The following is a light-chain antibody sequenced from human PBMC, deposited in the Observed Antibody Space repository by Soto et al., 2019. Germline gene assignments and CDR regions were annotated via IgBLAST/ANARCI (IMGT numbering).Light chain of an antibody. V-gene: IGKV2-30*01. CDR1: QSILYSSNNKNY. CDR2: KVS. J-gene: IGKJ1*01. Sequence: VVMTQSPESLAVSLGERATTHCKSGQSILYSSNNKNYLNWFQQRPGQSPRRLIYKVSNRDSGVPDRFSGSGSGTDFTLKISRVEAEDVGVYYCVQTIHWPWTFGQGTKVDI. CDR3: VQTIHWPWT.